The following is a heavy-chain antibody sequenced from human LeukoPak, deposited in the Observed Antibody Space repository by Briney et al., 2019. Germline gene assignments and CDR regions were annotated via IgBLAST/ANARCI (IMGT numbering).Heavy chain of an antibody. D-gene: IGHD2-2*02. CDR3: ARWAGYCSITNCYTAFDF. J-gene: IGHJ4*02. CDR1: GYTFTGYY. Sequence: GASVKVSCKASGYTFTGYYMHWVRQAPGQGLEWMGWINPNSGGTNYAQKFQGRVTITADESTSTAYMELSGLRSEDTAVYYCARWAGYCSITNCYTAFDFWGQGTLVTVSS. CDR2: INPNSGGT. V-gene: IGHV1-2*02.